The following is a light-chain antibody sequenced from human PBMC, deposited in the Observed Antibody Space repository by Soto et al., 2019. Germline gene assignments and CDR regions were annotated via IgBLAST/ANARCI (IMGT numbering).Light chain of an antibody. CDR3: QQYDTYPLT. CDR1: QSVGSVY. Sequence: EIVLTQSPGTLSLSPGERATLSCRASQSVGSVYLAWYQQKPGQAPRLLIYGTSNTATGVPNRFSGSGAGTDFTLTISRLEPEDFAVYYCQQYDTYPLTFGGGTKVDI. V-gene: IGKV3-20*01. CDR2: GTS. J-gene: IGKJ4*02.